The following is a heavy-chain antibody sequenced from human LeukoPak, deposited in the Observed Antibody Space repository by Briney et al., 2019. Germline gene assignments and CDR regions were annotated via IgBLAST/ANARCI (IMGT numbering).Heavy chain of an antibody. CDR3: ARDLSNSSSWFNWFDP. J-gene: IGHJ5*02. CDR2: TIPIFSTA. V-gene: IGHV1-69*05. CDR1: GGTFSSYA. D-gene: IGHD6-13*01. Sequence: ASVKVSCKASGGTFSSYAISWVRQAPGQGLEWMGGTIPIFSTANYAQKFQGRVTITTDESTSTAYMELSSLRSEDTAVYYCARDLSNSSSWFNWFDPWGQGTLVTVSS.